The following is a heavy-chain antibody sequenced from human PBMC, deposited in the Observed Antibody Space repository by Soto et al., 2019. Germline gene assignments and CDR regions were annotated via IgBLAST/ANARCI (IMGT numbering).Heavy chain of an antibody. CDR2: INAGNGNT. J-gene: IGHJ3*02. V-gene: IGHV1-3*01. Sequence: QVQLVQSGAEVKKPGASVKVSCKASGYTFTSYAMHWVRQAPGQRLEWMGWINAGNGNTKYSQKFQGRVTITRDTSASTAYMELSSLRSEDTAVYYCARASCGGDCHAFDIWGQGTMVTVSS. D-gene: IGHD2-21*02. CDR1: GYTFTSYA. CDR3: ARASCGGDCHAFDI.